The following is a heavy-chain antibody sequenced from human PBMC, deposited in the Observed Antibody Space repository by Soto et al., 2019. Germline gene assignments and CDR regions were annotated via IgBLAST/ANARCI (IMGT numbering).Heavy chain of an antibody. CDR2: IYYSGST. V-gene: IGHV4-31*03. CDR3: ARKSCYDPTRQGLPWFDP. Sequence: QVQLQESGPGLVKPSQTLSLTCTVSGGSISSGGYYWSWIRQHPGKGLEWIGYIYYSGSTYYNPSLKSRDTISVDKSKHQFSLKLSSVDAADTAVYYCARKSCYDPTRQGLPWFDPWGQGTPVTVSS. D-gene: IGHD5-12*01. J-gene: IGHJ5*02. CDR1: GGSISSGGYY.